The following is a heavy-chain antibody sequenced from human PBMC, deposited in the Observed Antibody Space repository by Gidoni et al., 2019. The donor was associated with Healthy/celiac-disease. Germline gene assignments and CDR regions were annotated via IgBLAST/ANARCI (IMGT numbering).Heavy chain of an antibody. J-gene: IGHJ4*02. V-gene: IGHV3-30-3*01. CDR3: AREGSGFYDFWSGYPYDY. CDR1: GFTFSSYA. Sequence: QVQLVESGGGVVQPGRSMRLSCAAAGFTFSSYAMHWVRQAPGKGLEWVAVIAYDGSNKYYADSVKGRFTISRANSKNTLYLQMNSLRAEDTAVYYCAREGSGFYDFWSGYPYDYWGQGTLVTVSS. CDR2: IAYDGSNK. D-gene: IGHD3-3*01.